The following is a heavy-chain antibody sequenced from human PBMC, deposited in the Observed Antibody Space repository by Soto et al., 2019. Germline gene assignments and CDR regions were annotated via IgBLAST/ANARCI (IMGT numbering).Heavy chain of an antibody. Sequence: GGSLRLSCAASGFTFSSYAMHWVRQAPGKGLEWVAVISYDGSNKYYADSVKGRFTISRDNSKNTLYLQMNSLRAEDTAVYYCARFGVVIMDYYYGMDVWGQGTTVTVSS. CDR3: ARFGVVIMDYYYGMDV. V-gene: IGHV3-30-3*01. D-gene: IGHD3-3*01. CDR1: GFTFSSYA. J-gene: IGHJ6*02. CDR2: ISYDGSNK.